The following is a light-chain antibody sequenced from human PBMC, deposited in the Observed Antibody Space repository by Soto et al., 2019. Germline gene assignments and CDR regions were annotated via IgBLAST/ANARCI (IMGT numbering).Light chain of an antibody. CDR1: QNVSTY. V-gene: IGKV3-11*01. CDR3: QQRTNWLT. J-gene: IGKJ3*01. Sequence: EIVLTQSPATLSFSPGERVTLSCRASQNVSTYLAWYQQKPGQAPRLLIYDASDRATGIPARFSGSGSGTDFTLTISSLEPEDSAVYYCQQRTNWLTFGPGTKVDIK. CDR2: DAS.